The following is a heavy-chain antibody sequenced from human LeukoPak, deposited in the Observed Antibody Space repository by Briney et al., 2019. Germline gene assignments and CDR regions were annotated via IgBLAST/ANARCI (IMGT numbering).Heavy chain of an antibody. CDR2: INPNSGGT. V-gene: IGHV1-2*02. CDR3: ANLGYCSSTSCSLGYYYYYMDV. D-gene: IGHD2-2*01. Sequence: ASVKVSCKASGYTFTGYYMHWVRQAPGQGLEWMGWINPNSGGTNYAQKFRGRVTMTRDTSISTAYMELSRLRSDDTAVYYCANLGYCSSTSCSLGYYYYYMDVWGKGTTVTVSS. CDR1: GYTFTGYY. J-gene: IGHJ6*03.